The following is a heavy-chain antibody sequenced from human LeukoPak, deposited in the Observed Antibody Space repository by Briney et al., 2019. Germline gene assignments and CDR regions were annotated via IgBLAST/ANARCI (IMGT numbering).Heavy chain of an antibody. D-gene: IGHD1-1*01. Sequence: GGSLRLSCAASGFTVSSNYMSWVRQAPGKGLEWVSVIYSGGSTYYADSVKGRFTISRDNSKNTLYLQMNSLRAEDTAVYYCARVGWYNWNDDLRHADYYYYYMDVWGKGTTVTISS. V-gene: IGHV3-53*01. J-gene: IGHJ6*03. CDR3: ARVGWYNWNDDLRHADYYYYYMDV. CDR1: GFTVSSNY. CDR2: IYSGGST.